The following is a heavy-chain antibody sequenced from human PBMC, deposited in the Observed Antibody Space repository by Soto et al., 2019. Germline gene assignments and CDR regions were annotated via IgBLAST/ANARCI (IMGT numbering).Heavy chain of an antibody. V-gene: IGHV1-2*04. J-gene: IGHJ6*02. CDR3: ARSAMIVVVPNYYYGMDV. CDR2: INPNSGGT. D-gene: IGHD3-22*01. Sequence: ASVKVSGKASGYTFTGYYMHWVRQAPGQGLEWMGWINPNSGGTNYAQKFQGWVTMTRDTSISTAYMELSRLRSDDTAVYYCARSAMIVVVPNYYYGMDVWGQGTTVTVSS. CDR1: GYTFTGYY.